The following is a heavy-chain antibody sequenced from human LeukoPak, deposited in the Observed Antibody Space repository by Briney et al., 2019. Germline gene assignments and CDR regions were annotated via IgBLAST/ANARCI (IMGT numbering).Heavy chain of an antibody. Sequence: PGGSLRLSCAASGFTFSSYSMNWVRQAPGKGLEWVSSISSSSSYIYYADSVKGRFTISRDNAKNPLYLQMNSLRAEDTAVYYCARDSPRTYGSGSIQLPPNFDYWGQGTLVTVSS. D-gene: IGHD3-10*01. CDR2: ISSSSSYI. J-gene: IGHJ4*02. CDR1: GFTFSSYS. V-gene: IGHV3-21*01. CDR3: ARDSPRTYGSGSIQLPPNFDY.